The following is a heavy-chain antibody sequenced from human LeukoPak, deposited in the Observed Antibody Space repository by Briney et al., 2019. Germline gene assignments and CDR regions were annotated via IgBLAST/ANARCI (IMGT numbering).Heavy chain of an antibody. D-gene: IGHD2-15*01. CDR2: ISSSSTYI. CDR3: ARDSYYCRGGSCYSSKGIHEY. CDR1: GLTVSSNY. J-gene: IGHJ4*02. V-gene: IGHV3-21*01. Sequence: GGSLRLSCAASGLTVSSNYMSWVRQAPGKGLEWVSSISSSSTYIYYADAVKGRFTISRDNAKNSLYLEMNTLRAEDTAVYYCARDSYYCRGGSCYSSKGIHEYWGQGTLVTVSS.